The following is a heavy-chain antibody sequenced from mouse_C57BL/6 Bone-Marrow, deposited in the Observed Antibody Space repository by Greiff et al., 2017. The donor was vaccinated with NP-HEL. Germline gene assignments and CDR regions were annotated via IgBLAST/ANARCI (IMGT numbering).Heavy chain of an antibody. V-gene: IGHV3-6*01. CDR1: GYSITSGYY. Sequence: EVQLQESGPGLVKPSQSLSLTCSVTGYSITSGYYWNWLRQFPGNKLEWMGYISYDGSNNYNPSLKNRISITRDTSKNQFFLKLNSVTTEDTATYYCARAWRYDSSLSYWGQGTLVTVSA. J-gene: IGHJ3*01. CDR2: ISYDGSN. CDR3: ARAWRYDSSLSY. D-gene: IGHD2-4*01.